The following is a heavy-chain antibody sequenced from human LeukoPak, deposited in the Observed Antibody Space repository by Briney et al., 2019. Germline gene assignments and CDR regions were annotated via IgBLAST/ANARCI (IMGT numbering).Heavy chain of an antibody. D-gene: IGHD2-21*02. V-gene: IGHV3-30*18. Sequence: GRSLRLSCAASGFTFSSYGMHWVRQAPGKGLEWVAVISYDGSNKYYADSVKGRFTISRDNSKNTLYLRMNSLRAEDTAVYYCAKETLSGDSFAGGAFDIWGQGTMVTVSS. J-gene: IGHJ3*02. CDR2: ISYDGSNK. CDR3: AKETLSGDSFAGGAFDI. CDR1: GFTFSSYG.